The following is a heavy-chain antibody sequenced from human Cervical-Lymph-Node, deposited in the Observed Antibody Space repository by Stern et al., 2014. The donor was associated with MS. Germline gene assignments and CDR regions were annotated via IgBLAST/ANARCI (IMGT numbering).Heavy chain of an antibody. V-gene: IGHV4-31*03. Sequence: QVQLQESGPGLVKPSQTLSLTCTVSGGSISSGGYYWSWIRQHPGKGLEWIGYIYYSGGTYYNPSLKHRVSLSVDPPKNRFSLKLSSVTAADTAVYYCARVTREGGYLGYYYYGMDVWGQGTTVTVSS. CDR1: GGSISSGGYY. CDR2: IYYSGGT. CDR3: ARVTREGGYLGYYYYGMDV. J-gene: IGHJ6*02. D-gene: IGHD2-21*01.